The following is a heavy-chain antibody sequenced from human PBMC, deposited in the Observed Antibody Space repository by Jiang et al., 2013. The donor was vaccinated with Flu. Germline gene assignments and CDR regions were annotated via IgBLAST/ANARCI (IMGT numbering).Heavy chain of an antibody. J-gene: IGHJ4*02. CDR2: INPNSGGT. CDR3: ARASSGWYAVDY. Sequence: SGAEVKKPGSSVKVSCKASGGTFSSYAISWVRQAPGQGLEWMGWINPNSGGTNYAQKFQGWVTMTRDTSISTAYMELSRLRSDDTAVYYCARASSGWYAVDYWGQGTLVTVSS. V-gene: IGHV1-2*04. CDR1: GGTFSSYA. D-gene: IGHD6-19*01.